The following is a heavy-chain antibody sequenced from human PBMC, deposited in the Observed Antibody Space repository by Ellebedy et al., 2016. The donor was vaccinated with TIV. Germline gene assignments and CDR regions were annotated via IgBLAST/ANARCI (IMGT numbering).Heavy chain of an antibody. J-gene: IGHJ4*02. CDR3: ARVPTVTTPDY. CDR1: GFTFSSYA. V-gene: IGHV1-69*04. D-gene: IGHD4-17*01. CDR2: IIPILGIA. Sequence: KISCAASGFTFSSYAISWVRQAPGQGLEWMGRIIPILGIANYAQKFQGRVTMTRDTSTSTVYMELSSLRSEDTAVYYCARVPTVTTPDYWGQGTLVTVSS.